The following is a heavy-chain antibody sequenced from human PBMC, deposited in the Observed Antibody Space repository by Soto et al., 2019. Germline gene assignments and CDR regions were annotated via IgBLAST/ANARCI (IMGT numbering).Heavy chain of an antibody. D-gene: IGHD5-12*01. CDR3: ARVEMATISGIDY. J-gene: IGHJ4*02. Sequence: ASVKVSCKASGYTFTSYYMHWVRQAPGQGLEWMGIINPSGGSTSYAQKCQGRVTMTRATSTSTVYMELSSLRSEDTAVHYCARVEMATISGIDYWGQGTLVTVSS. CDR2: INPSGGST. CDR1: GYTFTSYY. V-gene: IGHV1-46*01.